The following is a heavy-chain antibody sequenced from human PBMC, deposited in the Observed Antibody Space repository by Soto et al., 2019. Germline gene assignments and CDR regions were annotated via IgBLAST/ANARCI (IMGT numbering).Heavy chain of an antibody. D-gene: IGHD1-26*01. Sequence: GGSLRLSCAASGFTFSSYSMNWVRQAPGKGLEWVSSISSSSSYIYYADSVKGRFTISRDNAKNSLYLQMNSLRAEDTAVYYCARTGGSYYAPWHYFDYWGQGTLVTVSS. J-gene: IGHJ4*02. CDR2: ISSSSSYI. V-gene: IGHV3-21*01. CDR1: GFTFSSYS. CDR3: ARTGGSYYAPWHYFDY.